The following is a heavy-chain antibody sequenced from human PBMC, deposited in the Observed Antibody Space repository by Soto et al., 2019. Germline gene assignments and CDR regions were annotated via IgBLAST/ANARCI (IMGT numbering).Heavy chain of an antibody. D-gene: IGHD1-1*01. CDR1: GGSFSENH. J-gene: IGHJ6*02. Sequence: QVQVQQWGAGLLKPSETLSLTCAVYGGSFSENHWSWIRQPPGKGLEWIGEIQNTGGTNYSPSLKSRVTISVDRSKNQLSLSLTSVSAADTAAYYCARSRNLDVWGQGTTVIVSS. CDR3: ARSRNLDV. V-gene: IGHV4-34*01. CDR2: IQNTGGT.